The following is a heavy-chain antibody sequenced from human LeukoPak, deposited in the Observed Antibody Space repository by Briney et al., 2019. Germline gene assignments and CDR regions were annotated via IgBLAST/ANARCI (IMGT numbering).Heavy chain of an antibody. Sequence: SETLSLTCTVSGGSVSSGSYYWSWIRQPPGKGLECIGYIYYSGSTNYNPSLKSRVTISVDTSKNQFSLKLSSVTAADTAVYYCARAKYCSGGSCYSFDYWGQGTLVTVSS. CDR2: IYYSGST. D-gene: IGHD2-15*01. CDR3: ARAKYCSGGSCYSFDY. V-gene: IGHV4-61*01. CDR1: GGSVSSGSYY. J-gene: IGHJ4*02.